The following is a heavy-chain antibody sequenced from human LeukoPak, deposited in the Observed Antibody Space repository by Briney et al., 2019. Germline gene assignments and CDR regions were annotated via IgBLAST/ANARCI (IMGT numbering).Heavy chain of an antibody. D-gene: IGHD1-14*01. J-gene: IGHJ6*02. Sequence: PSETLSLTCTVSGGSISSYYWSWIRQPPGKGLEWIGYIYYSGSTNYNPSLKSRVTISVDTSKNQFSLKQSSVTAADTAVYYCARSRSGPGYGMDVWGQGTTVTVSS. V-gene: IGHV4-59*01. CDR1: GGSISSYY. CDR2: IYYSGST. CDR3: ARSRSGPGYGMDV.